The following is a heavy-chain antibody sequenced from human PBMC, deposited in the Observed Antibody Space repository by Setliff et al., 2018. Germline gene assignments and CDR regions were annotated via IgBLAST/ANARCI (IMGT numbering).Heavy chain of an antibody. V-gene: IGHV3-11*01. J-gene: IGHJ5*02. CDR3: SRAVDGRTWFDP. Sequence: LRLSCAASGFIFSDYYMTWIRQAPGKGLEWVSYITSSGTTTFNADSVKGRFTISRDDSMNTAYLQMDGLRTEDTAVYYCSRAVDGRTWFDPWGQGALVTVSS. CDR2: ITSSGTTT. CDR1: GFIFSDYY. D-gene: IGHD6-19*01.